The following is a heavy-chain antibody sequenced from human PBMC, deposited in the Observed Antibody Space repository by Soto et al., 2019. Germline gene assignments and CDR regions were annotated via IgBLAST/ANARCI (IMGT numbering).Heavy chain of an antibody. CDR2: ISYDGSNK. D-gene: IGHD5-18*01. V-gene: IGHV3-30-3*01. CDR1: GFTFSSYA. CDR3: ARGASGYSYGPRPDYYGMDV. J-gene: IGHJ6*02. Sequence: PGGSLRLCCAASGFTFSSYAMHWVRQAPGKGLEWVAVISYDGSNKYYADSVKGRFTISRDNSKNTLYLQMNSLRAEDTAVYYCARGASGYSYGPRPDYYGMDVWGQGTTVTVSS.